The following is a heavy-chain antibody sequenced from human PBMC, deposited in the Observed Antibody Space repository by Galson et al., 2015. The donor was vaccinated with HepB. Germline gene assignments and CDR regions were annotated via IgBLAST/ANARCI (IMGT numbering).Heavy chain of an antibody. Sequence: SETLSLTCGIYDGSFSGYYWSWIRQPPGKGLEWIGDINQGQTAYYNPSLKSRVTMSVDTSKSQFSLKLNSVTAADTAMYYCARSYRKIMLPKKGTAFDFWGQGTMVSVSS. CDR1: DGSFSGYY. CDR2: INQGQTA. D-gene: IGHD3-16*02. CDR3: ARSYRKIMLPKKGTAFDF. V-gene: IGHV4-34*10. J-gene: IGHJ3*01.